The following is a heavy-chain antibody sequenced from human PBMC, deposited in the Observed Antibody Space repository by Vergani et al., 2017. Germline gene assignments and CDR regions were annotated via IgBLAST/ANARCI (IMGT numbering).Heavy chain of an antibody. CDR2: INHSGST. J-gene: IGHJ4*02. D-gene: IGHD4-17*01. Sequence: QVQLQQWGAGLLKPSETLSLTCAVYGGSFSGYYWSWIRQPPGKGLEWIGEINHSGSTNYNPSLKSRVTISVDTSKNQFSLKLSSVTAADTAVYDCARFNTVTTGMDYCGQGTLVTVSS. CDR1: GGSFSGYY. CDR3: ARFNTVTTGMDY. V-gene: IGHV4-34*01.